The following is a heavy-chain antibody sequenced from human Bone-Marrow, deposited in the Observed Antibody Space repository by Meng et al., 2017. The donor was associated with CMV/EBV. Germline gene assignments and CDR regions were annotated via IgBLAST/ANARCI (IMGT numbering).Heavy chain of an antibody. CDR2: IKSKTDGGTT. D-gene: IGHD1-26*01. J-gene: IGHJ4*02. CDR1: GFTFSNAW. V-gene: IGHV3-15*01. CDR3: TPRISSGSYFDY. Sequence: GESLKISCAASGFTFSNAWMSWVRQAPGKGLEWVGRIKSKTDGGTTDYAAPVKGRFTISRDDSKNTLYLQMNSLKTEDTAVYYCTPRISSGSYFDYWGQGTLVTASS.